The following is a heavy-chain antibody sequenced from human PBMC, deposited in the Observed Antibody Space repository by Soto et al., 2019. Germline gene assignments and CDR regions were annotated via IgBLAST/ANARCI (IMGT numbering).Heavy chain of an antibody. CDR2: ISGSGGST. J-gene: IGHJ4*02. CDR1: GFTFSSYA. Sequence: EVQLLESGGGMVQPGGSLRLSCAASGFTFSSYAMNWVRQAPGKGLEWGSAISGSGGSTYYADSVKGRFTISRDNSKNTLYLQMNSLRAEDTAVYYCAKDRLVGATQTKLNSFDCWGQGALVTVSS. D-gene: IGHD1-26*01. CDR3: AKDRLVGATQTKLNSFDC. V-gene: IGHV3-23*01.